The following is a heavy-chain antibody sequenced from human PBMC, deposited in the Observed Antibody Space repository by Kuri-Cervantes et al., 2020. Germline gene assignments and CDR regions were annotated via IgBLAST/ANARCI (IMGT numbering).Heavy chain of an antibody. Sequence: GESLKISCAASGFTFDDYGMTWVRQAPGKGLEWVSGINWNGDSAGYADSVKGRFTISRDNSKNTLYLQMNSLRAEDTAVYYCAKTYDSSGYPYWYFDLWGRGTLVTVSS. CDR1: GFTFDDYG. CDR2: INWNGDSA. CDR3: AKTYDSSGYPYWYFDL. D-gene: IGHD3-22*01. J-gene: IGHJ2*01. V-gene: IGHV3-20*04.